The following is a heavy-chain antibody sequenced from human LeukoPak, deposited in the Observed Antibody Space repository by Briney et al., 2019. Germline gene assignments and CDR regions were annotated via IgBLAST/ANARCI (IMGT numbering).Heavy chain of an antibody. D-gene: IGHD2-15*01. CDR3: ARGYCSGGTCYLVENWLDP. CDR1: GYTLTAYY. J-gene: IGHJ5*02. V-gene: IGHV1-2*06. CDR2: INPNSGGT. Sequence: GASVKVSCXASGYTLTAYYIYWVRQAPGQGLEWMGRINPNSGGTDYAQNFQGRVTMTRDTSISTAYMELSRLRSDDTAVYYCARGYCSGGTCYLVENWLDPWGQGTLVTVSS.